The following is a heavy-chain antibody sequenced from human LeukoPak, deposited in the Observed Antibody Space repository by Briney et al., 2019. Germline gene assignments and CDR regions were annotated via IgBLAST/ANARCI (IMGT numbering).Heavy chain of an antibody. V-gene: IGHV3-23*01. J-gene: IGHJ4*02. CDR2: IGGSGGST. CDR3: VTTYSSGWYVRDY. CDR1: GFTFSSYA. Sequence: GGSLRLSFAASGFTFSSYAMSGVRQAPGRGREWVSAIGGSGGSTYYADSVKGRFTISRDNSKNTLYLQMNSLRAEATAVYYCVTTYSSGWYVRDYWGQGTLVTVSS. D-gene: IGHD6-19*01.